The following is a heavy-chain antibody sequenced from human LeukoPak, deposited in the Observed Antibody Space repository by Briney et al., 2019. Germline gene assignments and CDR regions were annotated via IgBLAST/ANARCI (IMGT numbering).Heavy chain of an antibody. CDR3: ARDRSNSWTFDY. CDR2: ISYDGSHI. D-gene: IGHD6-13*01. Sequence: PGRSLRLSCAASGFTVSGYGMHWVRQAPGKGLEWMAVISYDGSHIYYADSVKGRFTISRDSSKNTLYLQMNSLRTDDMAVYYCARDRSNSWTFDYWGQGTLVTVSS. J-gene: IGHJ4*02. CDR1: GFTVSGYG. V-gene: IGHV3-30*03.